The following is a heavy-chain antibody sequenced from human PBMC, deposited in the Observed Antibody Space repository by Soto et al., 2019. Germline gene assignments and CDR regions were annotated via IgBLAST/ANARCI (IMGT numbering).Heavy chain of an antibody. D-gene: IGHD6-13*01. V-gene: IGHV1-69*06. Sequence: SVKVSCKASGGTFSSYAISWVRQAPGQGLEWMGGIIPIFGTANYAQNFQGRVTITADKSTSTAYMELSSLRSEDTAVYYCASGAMTAAGPDYWGQGTLVTVSS. J-gene: IGHJ4*02. CDR3: ASGAMTAAGPDY. CDR1: GGTFSSYA. CDR2: IIPIFGTA.